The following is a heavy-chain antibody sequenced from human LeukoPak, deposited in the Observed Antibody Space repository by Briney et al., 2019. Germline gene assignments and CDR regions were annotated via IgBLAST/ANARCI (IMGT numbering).Heavy chain of an antibody. D-gene: IGHD3-16*01. Sequence: GESLKISCKGSGYSFTSYWIGWVRPMPGKGLEWMGIIYPGDSDTRYSPSFQGQVTISADKSISTAYLQWSSLKASDTAMYYCARRGLGGSVDWGVIDYWGQGTLVTVSS. CDR3: ARRGLGGSVDWGVIDY. J-gene: IGHJ4*02. V-gene: IGHV5-51*01. CDR2: IYPGDSDT. CDR1: GYSFTSYW.